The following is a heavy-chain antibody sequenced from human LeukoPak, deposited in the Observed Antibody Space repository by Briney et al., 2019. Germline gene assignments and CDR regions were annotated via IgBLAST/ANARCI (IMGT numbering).Heavy chain of an antibody. Sequence: QPGGPLRLSCAGSGFTISNYGMNWVRQAPGKGLEWPSYIRSDSSTKYYADSVEGRFTISRDNAQNSLYLQMNSLRDGDSGVYFWARDYSRWHGDFDVWGQGTMVTVSS. CDR1: GFTISNYG. J-gene: IGHJ3*01. CDR2: IRSDSSTK. CDR3: ARDYSRWHGDFDV. V-gene: IGHV3-48*02. D-gene: IGHD6-13*01.